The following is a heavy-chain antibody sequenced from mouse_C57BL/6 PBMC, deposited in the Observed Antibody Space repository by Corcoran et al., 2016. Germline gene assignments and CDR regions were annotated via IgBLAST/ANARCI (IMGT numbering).Heavy chain of an antibody. J-gene: IGHJ3*01. D-gene: IGHD2-4*01. Sequence: DVQLQESGPGLVKPSQSLSLTCSVTGYSITSGYYWNWIRQFPGNKLEWMGYISYDGSNNYNPSLKNRISITRDTSKNQFFLKLNSVTTEDTATYYCARDRGAYDYDDWFAYWGQGTLVTVSA. CDR2: ISYDGSN. CDR1: GYSITSGYY. CDR3: ARDRGAYDYDDWFAY. V-gene: IGHV3-6*01.